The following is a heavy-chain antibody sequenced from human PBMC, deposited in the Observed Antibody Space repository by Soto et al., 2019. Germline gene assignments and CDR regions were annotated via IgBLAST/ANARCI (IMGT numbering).Heavy chain of an antibody. CDR1: GGSISSNW. Sequence: QVHLQESGPGLIKPSGTLSLTCAVSGGSISSNWWSWVRQPPGKGLEWIGEIYHIGSTNYTPSLMNRVTMSMNKSPTHLSLNLNSVTAADTAAYHCARHIAVSGTRGFDFWGRGTLVTVS. D-gene: IGHD6-19*01. CDR2: IYHIGST. CDR3: ARHIAVSGTRGFDF. V-gene: IGHV4-4*02. J-gene: IGHJ4*02.